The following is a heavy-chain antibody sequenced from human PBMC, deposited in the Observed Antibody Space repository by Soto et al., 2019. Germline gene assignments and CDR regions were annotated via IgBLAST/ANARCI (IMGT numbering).Heavy chain of an antibody. CDR1: GGSMSSNY. J-gene: IGHJ4*02. D-gene: IGHD4-4*01. V-gene: IGHV4-59*13. CDR2: VYYGGT. CDR3: VSYRGAFYFDH. Sequence: PSETLSLNCPVSGGSMSSNYWSWIRQSPGKGLEWSGFVYYGGTNYSPSFESRVTMSVDTPKNQFSLELNSVTAADTAVYYCVSYRGAFYFDHWGQGAWSPSPQ.